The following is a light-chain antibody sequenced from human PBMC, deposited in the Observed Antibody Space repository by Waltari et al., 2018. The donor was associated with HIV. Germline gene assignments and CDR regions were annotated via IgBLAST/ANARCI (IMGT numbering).Light chain of an antibody. CDR2: EVS. Sequence: QSALTQPASVSGSPGQSITISCTGSTSDFGLYNFISWYQQHPGGVPKVIISEVSSRPSGVSSRFSGSKSGNTAFLPISWLQTEDEADYYCTSFTSNYTVMFGGGTKVTVL. CDR1: TSDFGLYNF. V-gene: IGLV2-14*01. CDR3: TSFTSNYTVM. J-gene: IGLJ3*02.